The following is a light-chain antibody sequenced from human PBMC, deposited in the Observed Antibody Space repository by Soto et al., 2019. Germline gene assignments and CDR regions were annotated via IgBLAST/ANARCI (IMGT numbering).Light chain of an antibody. CDR1: SSDIGDSNY. CDR3: SSFRSSSTSYV. V-gene: IGLV2-14*03. Sequence: QSALTQPASVSGSPGQSITISCTGTSSDIGDSNYVSWYQQHPGKAPKLVIYDVSNRPSGVSNRFSGSKSANTASLTISGLQAEDEADYYCSSFRSSSTSYVFVTGTRSPS. CDR2: DVS. J-gene: IGLJ1*01.